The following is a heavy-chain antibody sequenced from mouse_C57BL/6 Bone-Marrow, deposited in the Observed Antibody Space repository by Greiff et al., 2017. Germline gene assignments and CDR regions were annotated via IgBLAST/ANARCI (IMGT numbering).Heavy chain of an antibody. CDR2: ISYSGST. CDR1: GDSITSGY. CDR3: ERLDSYWYFDV. Sequence: EVKLMESGPSLVKPSQTLSLTCSVTGDSITSGYWNWIRKFPGNKLEYIGYISYSGSTYYNPSLKSRISITRDTSKNQYYLQLNSVTTEDTATYSCERLDSYWYFDVWGAGTTVTVSS. V-gene: IGHV3-8*02. J-gene: IGHJ1*01.